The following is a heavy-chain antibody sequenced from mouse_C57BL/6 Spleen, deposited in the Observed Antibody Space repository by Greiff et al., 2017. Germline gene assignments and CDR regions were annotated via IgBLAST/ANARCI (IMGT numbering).Heavy chain of an antibody. CDR3: ARTYFDV. CDR1: GYAFTNYL. V-gene: IGHV1-54*01. Sequence: VQRVESGAELVRPGTSVKVSCKASGYAFTNYLIEWVKQRPGQGLEWIGVINPGRGGTNYNEKFKGKATLTADKSSSTAYMQLSRLTSEDSAVYFCARTYFDVWGTGTTVTVSS. CDR2: INPGRGGT. J-gene: IGHJ1*03.